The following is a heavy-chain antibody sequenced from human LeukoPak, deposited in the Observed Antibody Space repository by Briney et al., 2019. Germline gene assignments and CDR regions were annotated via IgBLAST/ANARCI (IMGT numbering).Heavy chain of an antibody. Sequence: GGSLRLSCSASGFASSAYAMHWVRQAPGKGLEYVAAINSNGYSTYYADSVRGRFTLSRDNSKNTVYLQMSSLRAGDTAVYYCVKEILVTTSPFDYWGQGTLVTVSS. CDR1: GFASSAYA. J-gene: IGHJ4*02. CDR3: VKEILVTTSPFDY. V-gene: IGHV3-64D*06. CDR2: INSNGYST. D-gene: IGHD4-17*01.